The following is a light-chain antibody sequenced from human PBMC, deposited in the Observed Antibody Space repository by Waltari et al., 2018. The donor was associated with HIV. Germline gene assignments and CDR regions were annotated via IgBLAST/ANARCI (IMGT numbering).Light chain of an antibody. V-gene: IGLV1-44*01. CDR2: TNN. Sequence: QSVLTQSPSASGTPGQRVTISCSGSSSNIGSNAVDWYQHLPGTAPKFLIHTNNQRPSGIPDRFSGSKAGTSASLAISGLQSEDESDYYCAAWDDSLNGYVFGSGTKVTVL. CDR3: AAWDDSLNGYV. J-gene: IGLJ1*01. CDR1: SSNIGSNA.